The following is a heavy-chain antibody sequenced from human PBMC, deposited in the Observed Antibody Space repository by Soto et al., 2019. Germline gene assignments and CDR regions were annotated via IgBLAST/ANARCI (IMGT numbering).Heavy chain of an antibody. Sequence: NPSETLSLTCTVSGGSISSGGYYWSWIRQHPGKGLEWIGYIYYSGSTYYNPSLKSRVTISVDTSKKQFSLKLSSVTAADTAVYYCARGRLYYDSSGYYYDAFDIWGQGTMVTVSS. V-gene: IGHV4-31*03. CDR2: IYYSGST. J-gene: IGHJ3*02. D-gene: IGHD3-22*01. CDR3: ARGRLYYDSSGYYYDAFDI. CDR1: GGSISSGGYY.